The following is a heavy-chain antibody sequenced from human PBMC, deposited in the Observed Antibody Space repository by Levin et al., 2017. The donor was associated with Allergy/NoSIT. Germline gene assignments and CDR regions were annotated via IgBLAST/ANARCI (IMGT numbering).Heavy chain of an antibody. CDR1: GGLMSTYY. V-gene: IGHV4-59*01. Sequence: SQTLSLTCSVSGGLMSTYYWSWVRQPPGKQLEWIGFSYYNGGTDYNPALKSRVTVSVDMSKKQVSLKLSSVTAADTAVYYCARIWFGEFRDVFDIWGQGTMVTVSS. CDR3: ARIWFGEFRDVFDI. CDR2: SYYNGGT. D-gene: IGHD3-10*01. J-gene: IGHJ3*02.